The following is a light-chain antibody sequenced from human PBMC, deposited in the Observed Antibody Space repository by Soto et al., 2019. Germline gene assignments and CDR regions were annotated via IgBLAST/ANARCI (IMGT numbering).Light chain of an antibody. J-gene: IGKJ1*01. V-gene: IGKV3-15*01. CDR1: QSVSNN. CDR3: QQYNNWPRT. Sequence: EIVMTQSPATLAVSPGERATLSCRASQSVSNNLAWYQQKPGQAPRLLIYGASTRATGIPARISGSGSGTAFTLTITSLQSEDFAVYYCQQYNNWPRTFGQGTKVEIK. CDR2: GAS.